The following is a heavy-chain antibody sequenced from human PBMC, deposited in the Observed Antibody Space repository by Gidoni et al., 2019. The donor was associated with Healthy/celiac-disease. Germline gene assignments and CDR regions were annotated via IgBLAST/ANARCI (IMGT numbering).Heavy chain of an antibody. J-gene: IGHJ4*02. CDR3: AREGSQPFFDY. Sequence: QLQLQESVPGLVKPSETLSLTCTVSGGSIRRSSYYWGWIRQPPGKGLEWIGSIYYSGSTYYNPSLKSRVIISVDTSKNQFSLKLSSVTAADTAVYYCAREGSQPFFDYWGQGTLVTVSS. V-gene: IGHV4-39*07. CDR1: GGSIRRSSYY. D-gene: IGHD2-15*01. CDR2: IYYSGST.